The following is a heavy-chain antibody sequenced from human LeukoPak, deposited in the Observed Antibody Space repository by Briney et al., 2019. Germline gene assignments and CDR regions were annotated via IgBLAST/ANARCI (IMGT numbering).Heavy chain of an antibody. CDR3: TTEFVDTASY. CDR1: GFTFNNAW. V-gene: IGHV3-15*07. J-gene: IGHJ4*02. D-gene: IGHD5-18*01. CDR2: IKSKTEGGTT. Sequence: PGGSLRLSCAASGFTFNNAWMTWVRQAPGKGLEWVGRIKSKTEGGTTDYAAPVKGRFIISRDDSKNTLYLQMNSLKTEDTGVYYCTTEFVDTASYWGQGTLVTVSS.